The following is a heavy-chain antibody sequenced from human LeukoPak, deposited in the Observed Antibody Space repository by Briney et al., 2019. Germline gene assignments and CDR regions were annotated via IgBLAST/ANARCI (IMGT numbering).Heavy chain of an antibody. V-gene: IGHV3-30-3*01. Sequence: PGGSLRLSCAASGFTFSSYVMHWVRQAPGKGLEWVAVVSYDGSDKYYADSVKGRFTISRDNSKNTLYLQMNNLRAEDTAVYYCVPSSAWFHNWFDPWGQGTLVSFS. D-gene: IGHD6-19*01. CDR2: VSYDGSDK. CDR1: GFTFSSYV. J-gene: IGHJ5*02. CDR3: VPSSAWFHNWFDP.